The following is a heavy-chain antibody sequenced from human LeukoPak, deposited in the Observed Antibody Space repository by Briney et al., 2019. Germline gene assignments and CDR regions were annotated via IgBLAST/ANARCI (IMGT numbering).Heavy chain of an antibody. J-gene: IGHJ4*02. CDR3: GSGVVITN. Sequence: SETLSLTCAVYGGSFSGYYWSWIRQPPGKGLEWIGEINHSGSTNYNPSLKSRVTISVDTSKNQFSLKPSSVTAADTAVYYCGSGVVITNWGQGTLVTVSS. V-gene: IGHV4-34*01. CDR2: INHSGST. D-gene: IGHD3-22*01. CDR1: GGSFSGYY.